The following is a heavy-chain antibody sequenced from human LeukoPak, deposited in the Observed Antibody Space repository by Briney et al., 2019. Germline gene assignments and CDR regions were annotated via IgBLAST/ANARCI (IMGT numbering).Heavy chain of an antibody. Sequence: PGGSLRLSCAVSGFTVSSNHMSWVRQAAGKGLEWVSLIENDATTYYAASVKGRFTISRENSKNMRYIQVNSPRVEDTAVYYCNGYGGTSVWGQGTLVTVSS. J-gene: IGHJ4*02. D-gene: IGHD4-23*01. CDR1: GFTVSSNH. V-gene: IGHV3-53*01. CDR3: NGYGGTSV. CDR2: IENDATT.